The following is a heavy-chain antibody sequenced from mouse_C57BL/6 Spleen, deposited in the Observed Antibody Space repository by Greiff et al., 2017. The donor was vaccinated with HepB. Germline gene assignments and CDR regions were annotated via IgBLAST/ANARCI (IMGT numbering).Heavy chain of an antibody. CDR2: IYPGDGDT. D-gene: IGHD1-1*01. Sequence: QVQLQQSGAELVKPGASVKISCKASGYAFSSYWMNWVKQRPGKGLEWIGQIYPGDGDTNYNGKFKGKATLTADKSSSTAYMQLSSLTSEDSAVYFCARSLYYYGSSYPYYFDYWGQGTTLTVSS. V-gene: IGHV1-80*01. CDR1: GYAFSSYW. J-gene: IGHJ2*01. CDR3: ARSLYYYGSSYPYYFDY.